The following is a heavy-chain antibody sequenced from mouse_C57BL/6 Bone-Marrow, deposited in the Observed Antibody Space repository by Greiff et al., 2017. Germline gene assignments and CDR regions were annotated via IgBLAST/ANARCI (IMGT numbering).Heavy chain of an antibody. V-gene: IGHV2-2*01. J-gene: IGHJ4*01. CDR3: ASQADYYGSRGGAMDY. Sequence: QVQLQQSGPGLVQPSQSLSITCTVSGFSLTSYGVHWVRQSPGKGLEWLGVIWSGGSTDYNAAFISRLSISKDNSKSQVFFKMNSLQADDTAIYYCASQADYYGSRGGAMDYWGQGTSVTVSS. CDR1: GFSLTSYG. D-gene: IGHD1-1*01. CDR2: IWSGGST.